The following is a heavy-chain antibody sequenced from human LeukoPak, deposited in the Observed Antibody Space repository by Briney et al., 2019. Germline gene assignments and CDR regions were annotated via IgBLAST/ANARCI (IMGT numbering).Heavy chain of an antibody. CDR1: GFTFSNYA. V-gene: IGHV3-23*01. D-gene: IGHD7-27*01. J-gene: IGHJ4*02. Sequence: GGSLRLSCAASGFTFSNYAMSWVRQAPEKGLEWVSSISGSGGSTYYADSVKGRFIISRDNSKDTLYLQMNSLRAEDTAVYYCALTVRDDWGQGTLVTVSS. CDR3: ALTVRDD. CDR2: ISGSGGST.